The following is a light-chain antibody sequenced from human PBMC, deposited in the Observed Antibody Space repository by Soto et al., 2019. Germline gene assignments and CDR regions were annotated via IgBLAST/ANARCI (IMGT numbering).Light chain of an antibody. CDR1: SSDVGGYNY. J-gene: IGLJ2*01. V-gene: IGLV2-14*01. CDR3: SSNTTSSLVI. Sequence: QSALVQPASVSGSPGQSITISCTGTSSDVGGYNYVSWYQQHPDKAPKLMIYDVSNRPSGVSNRFSGSKSGNTASLTISGLQAEDEADYYCSSNTTSSLVIFGGGTKVTVL. CDR2: DVS.